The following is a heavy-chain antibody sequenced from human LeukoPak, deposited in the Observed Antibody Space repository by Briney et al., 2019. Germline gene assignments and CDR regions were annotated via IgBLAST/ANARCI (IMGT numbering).Heavy chain of an antibody. J-gene: IGHJ4*02. Sequence: GGSLRLSCAASGFTFSNYAMLWVRQAPGKGLEWVSALSGSGDTTYYADSVKGRFTISRDNSEETLYLQMNSLRAEDTALYYCATGKSEYSGGWPRGTLWGQGTLVTVSS. CDR1: GFTFSNYA. D-gene: IGHD2-15*01. V-gene: IGHV3-23*01. CDR2: LSGSGDTT. CDR3: ATGKSEYSGGWPRGTL.